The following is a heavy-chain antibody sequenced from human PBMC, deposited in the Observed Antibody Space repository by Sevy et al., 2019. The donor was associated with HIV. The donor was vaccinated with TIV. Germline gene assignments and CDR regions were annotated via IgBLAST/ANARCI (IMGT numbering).Heavy chain of an antibody. CDR3: AKDQEYYDSSGRGINFDY. CDR1: GFTFSSYA. Sequence: GGSLRLSCAASGFTFSSYAMSWVRQAPGKGLEWVSAISGSGGSTYYADSAKGRFTISRDNSKNKLYLQMNSLRAEDTAVYYWAKDQEYYDSSGRGINFDYWGQGTLVTVSS. V-gene: IGHV3-23*01. J-gene: IGHJ4*02. D-gene: IGHD3-22*01. CDR2: ISGSGGST.